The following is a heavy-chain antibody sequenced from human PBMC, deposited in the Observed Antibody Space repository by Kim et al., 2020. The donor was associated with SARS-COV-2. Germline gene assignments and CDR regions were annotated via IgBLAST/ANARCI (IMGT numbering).Heavy chain of an antibody. D-gene: IGHD6-19*01. CDR3: ATSLPSIAVAATTPIDY. CDR2: FDPEDGET. CDR1: GYTLTELS. Sequence: ASVKVSCKVSGYTLTELSMHWVRQAPGKGLEWMGGFDPEDGETIYAQKFQGRVTMTEDTSTDTAYMELSSLRSEDTAVYYCATSLPSIAVAATTPIDYWGQGTLVTVSS. J-gene: IGHJ4*02. V-gene: IGHV1-24*01.